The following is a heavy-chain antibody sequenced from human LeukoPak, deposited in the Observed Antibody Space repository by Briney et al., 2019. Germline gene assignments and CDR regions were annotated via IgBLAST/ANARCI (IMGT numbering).Heavy chain of an antibody. CDR2: ISGSGGST. V-gene: IGHV3-23*01. CDR1: GFTFSSYG. Sequence: GGTLRLSCAASGFTFSSYGMSWVRQAPGKGLEWVSAISGSGGSTYYADSVKGRFTISRDNSKNSLYLQMNSLRAEDTAVYYCARDLYYDYVWGSYYFDYWGQGTLVTVSS. J-gene: IGHJ4*02. D-gene: IGHD3-16*01. CDR3: ARDLYYDYVWGSYYFDY.